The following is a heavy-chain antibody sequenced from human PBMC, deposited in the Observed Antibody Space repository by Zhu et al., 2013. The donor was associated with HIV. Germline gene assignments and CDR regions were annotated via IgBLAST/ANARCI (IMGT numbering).Heavy chain of an antibody. CDR2: INPSGVST. Sequence: QVQLVQSGAEVKKPGASVKVSCKASGYTFTTYYMHWLRQAPGQGLEWMGIINPSGVSTSYAQNFQGRVTMTRDTSTGTLYMELSSLRSEDTAVYYCARGVEMATLSYFDYWGQGTLVTVSS. CDR3: ARGVEMATLSYFDY. D-gene: IGHD5-12*01. J-gene: IGHJ4*02. CDR1: GYTFTTYY. V-gene: IGHV1-46*03.